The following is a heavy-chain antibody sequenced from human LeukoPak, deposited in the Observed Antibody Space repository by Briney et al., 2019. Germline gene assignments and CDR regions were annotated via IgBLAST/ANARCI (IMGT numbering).Heavy chain of an antibody. CDR1: GFTFSSYA. Sequence: PGGSLRLSCAASGFTFSSYAMHWVRQAPGKGLEWVAVISYDGSNKYYADSVKGRFTISRDNSKNTLYLQMNSLRAEYTAVYYCARGHHFWSGYYIRDYYYMDAWGTGTTVTVSS. CDR3: ARGHHFWSGYYIRDYYYMDA. J-gene: IGHJ6*03. CDR2: ISYDGSNK. D-gene: IGHD3-3*02. V-gene: IGHV3-30*01.